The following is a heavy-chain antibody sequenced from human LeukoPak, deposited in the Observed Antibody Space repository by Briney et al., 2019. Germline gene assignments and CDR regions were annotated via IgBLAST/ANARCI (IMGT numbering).Heavy chain of an antibody. CDR3: ARKYCSTTSCSYGFDI. CDR1: GGSLSSGGYY. CDR2: IYHSGST. J-gene: IGHJ3*02. V-gene: IGHV4-61*08. Sequence: SGTPSLTCTVSGGSLSSGGYYWSWVRQPPGEGLEWVGYIYHSGSTYYNPSLESRVTISVDTSKKQFSLKLSSVTAADTAVYFCARKYCSTTSCSYGFDIWGQGTMVTVSS. D-gene: IGHD2-2*01.